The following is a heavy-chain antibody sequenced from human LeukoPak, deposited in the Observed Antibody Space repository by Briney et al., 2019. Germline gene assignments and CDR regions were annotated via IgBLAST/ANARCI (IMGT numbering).Heavy chain of an antibody. CDR1: GFTFSSYS. J-gene: IGHJ4*02. V-gene: IGHV3-21*01. CDR3: ARDIQAYCSSTSCHPYYFDY. D-gene: IGHD2-2*01. Sequence: GGSLRLSCAASGFTFSSYSMKWVRQAPEKGLEWVSSISSSSSYIYYADSVKGRFTISRDNAKNSLYLQMNSLRAEDTAVYYCARDIQAYCSSTSCHPYYFDYWGQGTLVTVSS. CDR2: ISSSSSYI.